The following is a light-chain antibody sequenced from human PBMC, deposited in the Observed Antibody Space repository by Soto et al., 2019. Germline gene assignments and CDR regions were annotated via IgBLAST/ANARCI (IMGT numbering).Light chain of an antibody. CDR3: QQYGSSPYT. CDR1: QSVSSSY. J-gene: IGKJ2*01. CDR2: GAS. V-gene: IGKV3-20*01. Sequence: EILLTQSPGTLSLSPGERATLSCRASQSVSSSYLAWYQQKPGQAPRLLIYGASSRATGIPDRFSGSGSGTDFTLTISRLEPEDCAVYYCQQYGSSPYTFGQGTKLEIK.